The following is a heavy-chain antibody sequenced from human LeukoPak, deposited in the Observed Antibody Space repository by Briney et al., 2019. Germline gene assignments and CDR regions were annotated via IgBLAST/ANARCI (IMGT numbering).Heavy chain of an antibody. CDR3: ARGRGADYGGNSGYFDY. CDR2: ISGGGDTT. Sequence: PGGSLRLSCAASGFIFSNYAMSWVRQAPGKGLEWVSGISGGGDTTFYADSVKGRFTISRDNSKNTLYLQMNSLGAEDTAVYYCARGRGADYGGNSGYFDYWGQGTLVTVSS. D-gene: IGHD4-23*01. CDR1: GFIFSNYA. V-gene: IGHV3-23*01. J-gene: IGHJ4*02.